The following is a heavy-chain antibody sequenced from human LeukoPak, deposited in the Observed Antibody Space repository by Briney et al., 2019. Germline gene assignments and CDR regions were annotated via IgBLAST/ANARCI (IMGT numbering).Heavy chain of an antibody. CDR1: GGSISTYY. CDR2: IYHNGDT. J-gene: IGHJ5*02. V-gene: IGHV4-59*01. D-gene: IGHD5-24*01. Sequence: SETLSLTCTVSGGSISTYYWSWIRQPPGKGLEWIGYIYHNGDTNYNPSLKSRVTISVDTSKKQFSLKLRTVTAADTAVYYCARRGGRDGYNLNWFDPWGQGTLVTVSS. CDR3: ARRGGRDGYNLNWFDP.